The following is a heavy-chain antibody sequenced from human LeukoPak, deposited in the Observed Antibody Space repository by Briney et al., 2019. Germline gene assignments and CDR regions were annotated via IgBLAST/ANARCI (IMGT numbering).Heavy chain of an antibody. CDR1: AYTFTTYD. J-gene: IGHJ4*02. V-gene: IGHV1-8*01. D-gene: IGHD1-1*01. CDR3: ARNPANSGDFDY. Sequence: GASVKVSCKASAYTFTTYDINWVRQAPGQGLEWMGWMNPNSGDTGYAQNFQGRVTMTRDTSISTAYMELTSLRSEDTAVYYCARNPANSGDFDYWGQGTLVTVSS. CDR2: MNPNSGDT.